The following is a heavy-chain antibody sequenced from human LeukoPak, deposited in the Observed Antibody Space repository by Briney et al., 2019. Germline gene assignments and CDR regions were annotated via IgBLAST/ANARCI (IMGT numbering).Heavy chain of an antibody. V-gene: IGHV3-74*01. Sequence: GGSLRLSCAASGFTFTSYWMHWVRQPPGKGLVWVSRVEHDGSRTAYADSVTGRFTISRDNARNMVYLQMNSLRAEDTAVYYCATDLGWGQGTLVTVSS. CDR1: GFTFTSYW. D-gene: IGHD4-17*01. J-gene: IGHJ4*02. CDR2: VEHDGSRT. CDR3: ATDLG.